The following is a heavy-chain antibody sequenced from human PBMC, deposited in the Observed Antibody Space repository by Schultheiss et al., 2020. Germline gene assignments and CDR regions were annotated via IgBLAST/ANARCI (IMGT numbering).Heavy chain of an antibody. J-gene: IGHJ5*02. D-gene: IGHD3-16*01. CDR2: IYYSGST. CDR1: GGSISSYY. V-gene: IGHV4-59*12. CDR3: ARAVGGAAYWFDP. Sequence: SETLSLTCTVSGGSISSYYWSWIRQPPGKGLEWIGYIYYSGSTNYNPSLKSRVTISVDTSKSQFSLKLSSVTAADTAVYYCARAVGGAAYWFDPWGQGTLVTVPS.